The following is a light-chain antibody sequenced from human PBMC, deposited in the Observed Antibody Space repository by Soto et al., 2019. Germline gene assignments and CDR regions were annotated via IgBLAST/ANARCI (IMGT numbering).Light chain of an antibody. CDR3: QQSYSTHTRT. Sequence: DIQVTQFPSTLSVSVGDRVTITWRASKTISSWLAWYQQKPGKPPKLLIYKASTLKSGVPSSFSGSGSGTEFTLTISSLKPEDFANYYCQQSYSTHTRTFGQGTKVDIK. CDR2: KAS. J-gene: IGKJ1*01. CDR1: KTISSW. V-gene: IGKV1-5*03.